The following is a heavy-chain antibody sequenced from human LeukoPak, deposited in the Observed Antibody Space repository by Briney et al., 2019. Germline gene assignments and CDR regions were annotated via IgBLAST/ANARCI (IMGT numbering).Heavy chain of an antibody. CDR2: ISGSGGST. Sequence: GGSLRLSCAASGFTFSSYAMSWVRQAPGKGLEWVSAISGSGGSTYYADSVKGRFTISRDNSKNTLYLQMNSLRAVDTAVYYCAKDPLASRYCSSTSCYTNWFDPWGQGTLVTVSS. D-gene: IGHD2-2*02. CDR3: AKDPLASRYCSSTSCYTNWFDP. V-gene: IGHV3-23*01. CDR1: GFTFSSYA. J-gene: IGHJ5*02.